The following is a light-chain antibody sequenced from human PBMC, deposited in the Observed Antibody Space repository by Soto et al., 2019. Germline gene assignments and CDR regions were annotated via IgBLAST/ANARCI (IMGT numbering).Light chain of an antibody. J-gene: IGKJ4*01. Sequence: EIVLTQSPGTLSLYPGERATLSCRASQSVSSSYLAWYQQKPGQAPRLLIYGPSSRATGIPDRFSGSGSGTDFTLTISTLEPEDFAVYYCQQYGSSPLTXGGGTKVDI. V-gene: IGKV3-20*01. CDR1: QSVSSSY. CDR3: QQYGSSPLT. CDR2: GPS.